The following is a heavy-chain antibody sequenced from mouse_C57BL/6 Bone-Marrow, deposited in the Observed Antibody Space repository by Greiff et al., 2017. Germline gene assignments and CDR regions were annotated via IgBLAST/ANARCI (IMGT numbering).Heavy chain of an antibody. V-gene: IGHV1-52*01. CDR1: GYTFTSYW. Sequence: QVPVKQPGAELVRPGSSVKLSCKASGYTFTSYWMHWVKQRPIQGLEWIGNIDPSDSETHYNQKFKDKATLTVDKSSSTAYMQLSSLTSEDSAVYYCARGGLGNYVFAYWGQGTLVTVSA. CDR3: ARGGLGNYVFAY. D-gene: IGHD2-1*01. J-gene: IGHJ3*01. CDR2: IDPSDSET.